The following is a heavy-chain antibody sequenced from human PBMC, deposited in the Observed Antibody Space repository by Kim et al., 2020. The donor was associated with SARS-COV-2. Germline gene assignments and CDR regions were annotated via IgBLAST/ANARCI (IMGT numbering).Heavy chain of an antibody. CDR3: ARRRFSPSYYYYYGMDV. CDR1: GGSISSGGYY. CDR2: IYYSGST. Sequence: SETLSLTCTVSGGSISSGGYYWSWIRQHPGKGLEWIGYIYYSGSTYYNPSLKSRVTISVDTSKNQFSLKLSSVTAADTAVYYCARRRFSPSYYYYYGMDVWGQGTTLTVSS. V-gene: IGHV4-31*03. J-gene: IGHJ6*02.